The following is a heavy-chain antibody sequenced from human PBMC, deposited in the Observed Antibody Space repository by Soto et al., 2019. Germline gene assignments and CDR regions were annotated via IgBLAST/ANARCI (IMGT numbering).Heavy chain of an antibody. J-gene: IGHJ5*02. D-gene: IGHD2-2*01. V-gene: IGHV4-59*01. CDR2: IYYSGST. CDR1: GGSISSYY. CDR3: ARVSVPAAMLSWFDP. Sequence: SETLSLTCTVSGGSISSYYWSWIRQPPGKGLEWIGYIYYSGSTNYNPSLKSRVTISVDTSKNQFSLKLSSVTAADTAVYYCARVSVPAAMLSWFDPWGQGTLVTVSS.